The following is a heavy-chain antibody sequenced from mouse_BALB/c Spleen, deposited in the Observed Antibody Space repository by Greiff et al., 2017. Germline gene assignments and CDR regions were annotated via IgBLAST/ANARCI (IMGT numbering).Heavy chain of an antibody. CDR1: GFTFSNYW. CDR3: TRNYGSSYGYFDV. CDR2: IRLKSNNYAT. Sequence: DVQLVESGGGLVQPGGSMKLSCVASGFTFSNYWMNWVRQSPEKGLEWVAEIRLKSNNYATHYAESVKGRFTISRDDSKSSVYLQMNNLRAEDTGIYYCTRNYGSSYGYFDVWGAGTTVTVSS. D-gene: IGHD1-1*01. J-gene: IGHJ1*01. V-gene: IGHV6-6*02.